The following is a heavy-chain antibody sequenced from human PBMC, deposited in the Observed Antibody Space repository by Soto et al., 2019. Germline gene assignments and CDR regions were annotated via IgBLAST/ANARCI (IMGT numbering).Heavy chain of an antibody. D-gene: IGHD3-22*01. CDR2: IHYSGST. J-gene: IGHJ4*02. CDR3: ARDAPIYYYDSSGYYSYYFDY. CDR1: GGSISSGGYY. V-gene: IGHV4-31*03. Sequence: QVQLQESGPGLVKPSQTLSLTCTVSGGSISSGGYYWSWIRQHPGKGLEWIGYIHYSGSTYYNPSLKSRVTISVDTSKNQFSLKLSSVTAADTAVYYCARDAPIYYYDSSGYYSYYFDYWGQGTLVTVSS.